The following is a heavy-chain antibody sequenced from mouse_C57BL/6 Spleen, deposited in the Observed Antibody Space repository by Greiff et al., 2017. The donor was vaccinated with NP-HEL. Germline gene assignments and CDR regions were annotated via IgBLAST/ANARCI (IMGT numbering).Heavy chain of an antibody. D-gene: IGHD2-3*01. V-gene: IGHV1-53*01. Sequence: VKLQQPGTELVKPGASVKLSCKASGYTFTSYWMHWVKQRPGQGLEWIGNINPSNGGTNYNEKFKSKATLTVDKSSSTAYMQLSSLTSEDSAVYYCARRDGYLYYAMDYWGQGTSVTVSS. CDR2: INPSNGGT. CDR3: ARRDGYLYYAMDY. J-gene: IGHJ4*01. CDR1: GYTFTSYW.